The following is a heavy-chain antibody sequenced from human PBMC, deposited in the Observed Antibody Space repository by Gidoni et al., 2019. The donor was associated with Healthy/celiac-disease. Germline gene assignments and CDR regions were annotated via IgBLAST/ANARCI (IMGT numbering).Heavy chain of an antibody. CDR2: INAGNGNT. Sequence: QVQLVQSGAEGKKPGASVKVSCQASGYTFTSYAMHWVRQAPGPRLEWMGWINAGNGNTKYSQKFQGRVTITRDTSASTAYIELSSLRSEDTAVYYCARGRGYCSGGSCYWDYWGQGTLVTVSS. J-gene: IGHJ4*02. CDR1: GYTFTSYA. V-gene: IGHV1-3*01. CDR3: ARGRGYCSGGSCYWDY. D-gene: IGHD2-15*01.